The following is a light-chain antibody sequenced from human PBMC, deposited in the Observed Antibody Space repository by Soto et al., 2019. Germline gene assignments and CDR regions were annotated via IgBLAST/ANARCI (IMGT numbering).Light chain of an antibody. CDR1: QSISSW. Sequence: DIQMTQSPSTLSASVGDRVTITCRASQSISSWLAWYQQKPGKAPKILIYTASSLDSGVPSRFSGSGSGTEFTLSISSLQPDDFVTYYCHQYNSYWTFGQGTKVDIK. V-gene: IGKV1-5*03. J-gene: IGKJ1*01. CDR2: TAS. CDR3: HQYNSYWT.